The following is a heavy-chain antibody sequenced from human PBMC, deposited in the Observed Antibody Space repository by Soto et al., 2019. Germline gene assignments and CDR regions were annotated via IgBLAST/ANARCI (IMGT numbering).Heavy chain of an antibody. Sequence: PSETLSLTCTVSGGSISSGDYYWSWIRQPPGKGLEWIGYIYYSGSTYYNPSLKSRVTISVDTSKNQFSLKLSSVTAADTAVYYCARDVTGDQWFDPWGQGTLVSVS. CDR3: ARDVTGDQWFDP. CDR2: IYYSGST. V-gene: IGHV4-30-4*01. D-gene: IGHD7-27*01. J-gene: IGHJ5*02. CDR1: GGSISSGDYY.